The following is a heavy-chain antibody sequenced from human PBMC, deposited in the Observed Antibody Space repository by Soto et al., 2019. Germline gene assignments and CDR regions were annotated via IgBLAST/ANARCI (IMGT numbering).Heavy chain of an antibody. Sequence: QITLKESGPTRVKPTQTLMLTCSFSGFSLTSRPMGVAWIRQPPGKALEWLAVIYWDDDKRYSLSLKSRLTIAQXXSXDXXVLTMAYMDHVDTATYFCAHRGDMNGNWDQGYLDNWGQGILVTVSS. CDR3: AHRGDMNGNWDQGYLDN. CDR1: GFSLTSRPMG. V-gene: IGHV2-5*02. J-gene: IGHJ4*02. CDR2: IYWDDDK. D-gene: IGHD1-1*01.